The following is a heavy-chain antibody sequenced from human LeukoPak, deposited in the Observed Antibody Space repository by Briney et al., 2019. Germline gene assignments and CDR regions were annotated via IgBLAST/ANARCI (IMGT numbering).Heavy chain of an antibody. CDR1: GFTFSGSA. Sequence: GGSLRLSCAASGFTFSGSAMHWVRQASGKGLEWVGRIRSKANSYATAYAASVKGRFTISRDDSKNTAYLQMNSLKTKDTAVYYCTRSRGYYYDSSGYSDFDYWGQGTLVTVSS. D-gene: IGHD3-22*01. V-gene: IGHV3-73*01. CDR2: IRSKANSYAT. J-gene: IGHJ4*02. CDR3: TRSRGYYYDSSGYSDFDY.